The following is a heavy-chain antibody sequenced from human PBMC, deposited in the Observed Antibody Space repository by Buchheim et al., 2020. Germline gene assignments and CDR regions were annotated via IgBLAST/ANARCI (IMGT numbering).Heavy chain of an antibody. J-gene: IGHJ3*01. V-gene: IGHV4-59*01. CDR1: GGSITSYY. CDR3: VKWGGPPLNAYDV. Sequence: QVQLQESGPGLVRPSETLSLTCTVSGGSITSYYWNWVRQPPGERLEWIGYVYYSGTTKLNPSLKSRLSMSVDTSKTQFTLKLSSVTAADTAVYYCVKWGGPPLNAYDVWGQGT. CDR2: VYYSGTT. D-gene: IGHD3-16*01.